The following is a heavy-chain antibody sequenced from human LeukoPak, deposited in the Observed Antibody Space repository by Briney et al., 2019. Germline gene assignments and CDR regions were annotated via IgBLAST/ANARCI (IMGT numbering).Heavy chain of an antibody. CDR2: ISSSSKWM. CDR1: KFTFSSYN. CDR3: AGVPYCSGGTCYSFVY. D-gene: IGHD2-15*01. Sequence: GGSLRLSWVASKFTFSSYNMNWVRLAPGKGLEWVASISSSSKWMYYTDSVKGRFTISRDNAKNSLYLQMNSLRAEDTAVYYCAGVPYCSGGTCYSFVYWGQGTLVTVSS. V-gene: IGHV3-21*01. J-gene: IGHJ4*02.